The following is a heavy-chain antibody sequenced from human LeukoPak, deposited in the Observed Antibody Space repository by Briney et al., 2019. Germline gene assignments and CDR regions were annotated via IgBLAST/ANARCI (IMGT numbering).Heavy chain of an antibody. J-gene: IGHJ4*02. CDR2: ISSSSSYI. D-gene: IGHD3-22*01. Sequence: GGSLRLSCAASGFTFSSYSMNWVRQAPGKGLEWVSSISSSSSYIHYADSVKGRFTISRDNAKNSLYLQMNSLRAEDTAVYYCARGHYYDSSGYWCPFDYWGQGTLVTVSS. CDR1: GFTFSSYS. V-gene: IGHV3-21*06. CDR3: ARGHYYDSSGYWCPFDY.